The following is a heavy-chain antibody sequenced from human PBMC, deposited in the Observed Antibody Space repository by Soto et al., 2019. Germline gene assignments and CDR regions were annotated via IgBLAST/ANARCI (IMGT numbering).Heavy chain of an antibody. CDR2: TYYSGYT. Sequence: QVQLQESSPGLVKPSETLSLTCTVSGGSMNSYYLSWIRQPPGKGLEWIGYTYYSGYTNYNPSLKSRVTISVDTSKNQFSLKLSSVTAADTAVYSCARGIATTEMDVWGQGTTVTVSS. CDR3: ARGIATTEMDV. V-gene: IGHV4-59*01. CDR1: GGSMNSYY. D-gene: IGHD6-13*01. J-gene: IGHJ6*02.